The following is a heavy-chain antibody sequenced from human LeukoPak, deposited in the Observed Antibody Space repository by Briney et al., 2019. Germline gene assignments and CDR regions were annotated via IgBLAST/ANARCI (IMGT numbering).Heavy chain of an antibody. CDR3: ARARGVTVLYYYYGMDV. Sequence: ASVKVSCKGSGYTFTSYDINWVRQAPGQGLEWMGWMNPKSGYTGFAQKFQGRVTMTRDTSTSTVYMELSSLRPEDTAVYCCARARGVTVLYYYYGMDVWGQGTTVTVSS. V-gene: IGHV1-8*01. D-gene: IGHD2-21*02. CDR2: MNPKSGYT. J-gene: IGHJ6*02. CDR1: GYTFTSYD.